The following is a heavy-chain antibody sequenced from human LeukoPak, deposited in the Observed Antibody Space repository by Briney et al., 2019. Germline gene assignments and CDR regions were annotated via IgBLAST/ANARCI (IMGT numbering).Heavy chain of an antibody. Sequence: KPSETLSLTCTVSGGSISGYYWTWIRQPAGKGLEWIGRIYTTGSTNYNPSLKSRVTMSVDTSKNQFSLKLSSVTAADTAVYYCVRSTDSSGYYYDYWGQGTLVTVSS. V-gene: IGHV4-4*07. CDR1: GGSISGYY. CDR3: VRSTDSSGYYYDY. J-gene: IGHJ4*02. CDR2: IYTTGST. D-gene: IGHD3-22*01.